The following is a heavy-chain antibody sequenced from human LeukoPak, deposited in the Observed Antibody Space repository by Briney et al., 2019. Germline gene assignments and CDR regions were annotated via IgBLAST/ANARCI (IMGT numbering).Heavy chain of an antibody. D-gene: IGHD3-3*01. CDR2: ITGSGGGT. Sequence: GGSLRLSCAASGFTFSDYYMSWIRQAPGKGLEWVSSITGSGGGTYYGDSVKGRFTISRDNSMNTLFLQMNSLRAEDTAVYYCAKDGGGSLEWLPPMDVWGQGTTVTVSS. CDR1: GFTFSDYY. V-gene: IGHV3-23*01. CDR3: AKDGGGSLEWLPPMDV. J-gene: IGHJ6*02.